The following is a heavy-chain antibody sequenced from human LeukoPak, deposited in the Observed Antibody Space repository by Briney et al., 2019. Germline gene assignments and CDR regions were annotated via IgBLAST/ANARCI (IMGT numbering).Heavy chain of an antibody. CDR3: ALDCSGGSCYSSH. CDR2: INPNSGGT. V-gene: IGHV1-2*02. D-gene: IGHD2-15*01. CDR1: GYTFTGYY. Sequence: ASVKVSCKASGYTFTGYYMHWVRQAPGQGLEWMGWINPNSGGTNYAQKFQGRVTMTRDTSISTAYMELGRLRSDDTAVYYCALDCSGGSCYSSHWGQGTLVTVSS. J-gene: IGHJ4*02.